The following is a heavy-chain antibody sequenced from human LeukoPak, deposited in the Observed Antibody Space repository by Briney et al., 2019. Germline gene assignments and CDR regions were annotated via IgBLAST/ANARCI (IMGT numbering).Heavy chain of an antibody. CDR3: ARVTHTELSTWFDP. Sequence: SVKVSCKASGGTFNNYAINWVRQAPGQGLEWMGGIIPIFGSSNYAQKFQGRVTITADESTTTAYMELSSLRSEDTAVYYCARVTHTELSTWFDPWGQGTLVTVSP. V-gene: IGHV1-69*13. D-gene: IGHD5-18*01. J-gene: IGHJ5*02. CDR1: GGTFNNYA. CDR2: IIPIFGSS.